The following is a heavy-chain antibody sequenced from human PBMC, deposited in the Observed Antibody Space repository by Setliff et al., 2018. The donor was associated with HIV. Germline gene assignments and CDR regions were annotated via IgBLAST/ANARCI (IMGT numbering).Heavy chain of an antibody. V-gene: IGHV4-61*02. CDR1: GFSISSDGFY. Sequence: ASETLSLTCTLSGFSISSDGFYWSWIRQPAGKGLEWIGRIYTSGSTNYNPSLKSRVTISLDTSKNQFSLKLSSVTAADTAVYYCARDFRDYGGNYWYFDLWGRGTLVTVS. D-gene: IGHD4-17*01. CDR3: ARDFRDYGGNYWYFDL. J-gene: IGHJ2*01. CDR2: IYTSGST.